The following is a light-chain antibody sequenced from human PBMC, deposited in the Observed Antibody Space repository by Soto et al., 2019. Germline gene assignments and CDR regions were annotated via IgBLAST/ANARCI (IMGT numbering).Light chain of an antibody. CDR2: KAS. J-gene: IGKJ4*01. V-gene: IGKV1-5*03. Sequence: DIQMTQSPSTLSGSVGDRVTITCRASQTISSWLAWYQQKPGKAPKLLIYKASTLKSGVPSRFSGAGSGTEFALTISSLQPEDFATYYCQQYDDLPSTFGGGTKVEV. CDR3: QQYDDLPST. CDR1: QTISSW.